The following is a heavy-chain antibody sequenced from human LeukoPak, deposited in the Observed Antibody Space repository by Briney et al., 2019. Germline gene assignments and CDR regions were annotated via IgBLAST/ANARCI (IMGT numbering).Heavy chain of an antibody. J-gene: IGHJ5*02. CDR3: AKVDRYYYGSGSPYDWFDP. D-gene: IGHD3-10*01. Sequence: PGRSLRLSCAASGFTFSSYAMHWVRQAPGKGPEWVSAISGSGGSTYYADSVKGRFTISRDNSKNTLYLQMNSLRAEDTAVYYCAKVDRYYYGSGSPYDWFDPWGQGTLVTVSS. CDR1: GFTFSSYA. V-gene: IGHV3-23*01. CDR2: ISGSGGST.